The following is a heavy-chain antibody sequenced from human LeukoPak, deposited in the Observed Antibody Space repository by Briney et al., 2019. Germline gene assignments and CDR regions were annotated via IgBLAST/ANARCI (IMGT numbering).Heavy chain of an antibody. CDR1: GFTFSSYA. D-gene: IGHD3-16*02. CDR3: AKDRITFGGVIVDFDY. J-gene: IGHJ4*02. Sequence: QPGGSLRLSCAASGFTFSSYAMMWVRQAPGKGLEWVSGISGGSDSTYYADSVKGRFTVSRDNSKNTLYLQMNSLRAEDTAVYYCAKDRITFGGVIVDFDYWGQGTLVTVSS. CDR2: ISGGSDST. V-gene: IGHV3-23*01.